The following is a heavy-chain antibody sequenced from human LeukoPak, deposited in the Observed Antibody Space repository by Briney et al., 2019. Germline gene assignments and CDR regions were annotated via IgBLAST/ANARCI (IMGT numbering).Heavy chain of an antibody. J-gene: IGHJ4*02. D-gene: IGHD3-22*01. CDR1: GGSISSGGYY. V-gene: IGHV4-31*03. CDR3: ARGRLGDSSGYAFDY. Sequence: SQTLSLTCTVSGGSISSGGYYWSWLPQHPGKGLEWIGYIYYSGSTYYNPSLKSRVTISVDTSKNQFSLKLSSVTAADTAVYYCARGRLGDSSGYAFDYWGQGTLVTVSS. CDR2: IYYSGST.